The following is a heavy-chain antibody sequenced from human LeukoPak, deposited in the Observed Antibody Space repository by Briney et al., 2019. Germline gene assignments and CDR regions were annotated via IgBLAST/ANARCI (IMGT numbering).Heavy chain of an antibody. CDR1: GFTISSYG. J-gene: IGHJ6*03. CDR2: ISGSGSST. D-gene: IGHD2-15*01. CDR3: AKNGDRGAYCSGGSCYPYYYYYMDV. Sequence: PAGTLRLTCAASGFTISSYGMSWGRNAPGNGQGWDSVISGSGSSTYYADSVKGRFTISRDNSKNTLYLQMNSLRAEDTAIYYCAKNGDRGAYCSGGSCYPYYYYYMDVWGKGTTVTISS. V-gene: IGHV3-23*01.